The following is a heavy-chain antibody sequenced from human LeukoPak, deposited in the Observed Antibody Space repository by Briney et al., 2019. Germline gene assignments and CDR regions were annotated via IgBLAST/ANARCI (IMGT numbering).Heavy chain of an antibody. V-gene: IGHV1-69*04. CDR2: IIPILGIA. CDR1: GGTFSSYA. D-gene: IGHD5-12*01. Sequence: GSSVKVSCKASGGTFSSYAISWVRQAPGQGLEWMGRIIPILGIANYAQKFQGRVTITADKSTSTAYMELSSLRSEDTAVYYCARGGYSGYDLYYYGMDVWGQGTTVTVSS. J-gene: IGHJ6*02. CDR3: ARGGYSGYDLYYYGMDV.